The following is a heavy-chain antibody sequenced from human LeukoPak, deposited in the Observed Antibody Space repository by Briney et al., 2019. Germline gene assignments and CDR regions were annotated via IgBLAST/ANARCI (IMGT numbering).Heavy chain of an antibody. D-gene: IGHD3-22*01. CDR1: GYTFTSYY. CDR2: INPSGGST. J-gene: IGHJ4*02. Sequence: ASVKVSCKASGYTFTSYYMHWVRQAPGQGLEWMGIINPSGGSTSYAQKFQGRVTMTRDTSTSTVYMELSSLRSEDTAVYYCATVVIDDSSGYGPTFDYWGQGTLVTVSS. CDR3: ATVVIDDSSGYGPTFDY. V-gene: IGHV1-46*01.